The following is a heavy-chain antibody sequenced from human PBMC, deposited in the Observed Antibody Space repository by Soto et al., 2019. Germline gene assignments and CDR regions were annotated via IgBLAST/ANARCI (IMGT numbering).Heavy chain of an antibody. CDR1: NGSISNFY. CDR2: IHGSGCA. J-gene: IGHJ5*02. D-gene: IGHD2-21*01. V-gene: IGHV4-4*07. Sequence: QVQLQESGPGLVKPSETLSLTCTVSNGSISNFYWNWIRQSAGKGLEWIGRIHGSGCATYNPSPRSRVTMSVDTSKNQFSLKVNSVTGADTAVYYCARSIHKESWFDPWGQGTLVTVSS. CDR3: ARSIHKESWFDP.